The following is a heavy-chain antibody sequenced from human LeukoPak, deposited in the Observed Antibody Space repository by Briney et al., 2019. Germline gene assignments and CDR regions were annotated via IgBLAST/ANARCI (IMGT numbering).Heavy chain of an antibody. J-gene: IGHJ1*01. CDR3: ARYLDYGGNSRVFQH. V-gene: IGHV4-39*01. D-gene: IGHD4-23*01. CDR2: IYYSGST. Sequence: SETLSLTCTVSGGSISNSNYYWGWIRQPPGKGLEWIGSIYYSGSTYYNPSLKSRVTISVDTSKNQFSLKLSSVTAADTAVYYCARYLDYGGNSRVFQHWGQGTLVTVSS. CDR1: GGSISNSNYY.